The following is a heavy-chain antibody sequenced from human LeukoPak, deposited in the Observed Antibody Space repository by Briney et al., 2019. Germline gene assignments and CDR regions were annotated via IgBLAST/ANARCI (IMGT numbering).Heavy chain of an antibody. V-gene: IGHV3-21*06. D-gene: IGHD6-19*01. CDR2: ISTSGDST. J-gene: IGHJ4*02. CDR3: VKNGWLDY. CDR1: GFTFSSQN. Sequence: GGSLRLSCAASGFTFSSQNMNWARQAPGKGLEWVAYISTSGDSTKYADSVEGRFAISRDNAENSLYLLMNSLRVEDTAVYYCVKNGWLDYWGQGILVTVSS.